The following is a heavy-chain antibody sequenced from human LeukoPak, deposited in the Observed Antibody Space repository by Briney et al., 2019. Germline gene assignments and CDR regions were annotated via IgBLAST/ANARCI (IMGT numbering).Heavy chain of an antibody. D-gene: IGHD2-2*01. CDR3: AKDQKVGPADYYFDC. Sequence: GRSLRLSCAASGFTFSSYGMHWVRQAPGKGLEWVAVIWYDGSNKYYADSVKGRFTISRDNSKNTLYLEMNSLRAEDTAVYKCAKDQKVGPADYYFDCWGQGSLVTVSS. V-gene: IGHV3-33*06. CDR2: IWYDGSNK. CDR1: GFTFSSYG. J-gene: IGHJ4*02.